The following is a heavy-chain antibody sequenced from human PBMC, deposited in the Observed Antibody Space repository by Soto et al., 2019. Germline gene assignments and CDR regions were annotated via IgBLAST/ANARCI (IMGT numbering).Heavy chain of an antibody. CDR2: INAGNGNT. CDR3: ARGPNWNDYYYYYMDV. D-gene: IGHD1-1*01. V-gene: IGHV1-3*01. CDR1: GYTFTSYA. Sequence: ASVKVSCKASGYTFTSYAMHWVRQAPGQRLEWMGWINAGNGNTKYSQKFQGRVTITRDTSASTAYMELSSLRSEDTAVYYCARGPNWNDYYYYYMDVWGKGTTVTV. J-gene: IGHJ6*03.